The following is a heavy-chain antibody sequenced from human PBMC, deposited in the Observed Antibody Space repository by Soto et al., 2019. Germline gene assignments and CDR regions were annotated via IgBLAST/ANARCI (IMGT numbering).Heavy chain of an antibody. CDR1: GGSISSGGYY. J-gene: IGHJ4*02. Sequence: SETLSLTCTVSGGSISSGGYYWSWIRQHPGKGLECIGYIYYTGITYYNPSLQSRVTISVDTSKNQFSLILSSVTAADTAVYYCARDRKWDPRGVEAQQDDYFDHWGQGTPVTVSS. CDR2: IYYTGIT. V-gene: IGHV4-31*03. CDR3: ARDRKWDPRGVEAQQDDYFDH. D-gene: IGHD1-26*01.